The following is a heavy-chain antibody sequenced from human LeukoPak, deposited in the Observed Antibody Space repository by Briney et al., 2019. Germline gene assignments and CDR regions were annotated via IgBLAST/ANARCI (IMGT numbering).Heavy chain of an antibody. V-gene: IGHV4-4*02. Sequence: KASETLSRTGGVSGGSISGTNWWSWVRQPPGQGLEWIGEISLRGLTNYNPSLRSRLTMALDESKNQVSLNLTSVTAADTAVYYCSRESGPFSPFGFWGQGTLVSVHS. J-gene: IGHJ4*02. D-gene: IGHD1-26*01. CDR1: GGSISGTNW. CDR2: ISLRGLT. CDR3: SRESGPFSPFGF.